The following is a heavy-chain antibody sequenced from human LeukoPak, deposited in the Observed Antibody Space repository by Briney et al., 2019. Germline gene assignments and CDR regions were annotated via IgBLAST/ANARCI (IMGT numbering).Heavy chain of an antibody. CDR3: ARGRPHGNDY. CDR1: GFTFSSYW. Sequence: GGSLRLSCAASGFTFSSYWMNWVRQAPGKGLVWVSRIASDGSSTTYADSVKGRFSISRDIAENTLYLQMNSLRVEDTAVYYCARGRPHGNDYWGQGTLVTVSS. D-gene: IGHD4-23*01. J-gene: IGHJ4*02. CDR2: IASDGSST. V-gene: IGHV3-74*01.